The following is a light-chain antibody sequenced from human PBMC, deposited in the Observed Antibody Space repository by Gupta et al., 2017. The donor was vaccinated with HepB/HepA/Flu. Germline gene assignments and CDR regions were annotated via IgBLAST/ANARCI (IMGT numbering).Light chain of an antibody. V-gene: IGLV2-14*03. CDR3: NSYTYTTTLLV. CDR2: EVN. J-gene: IGLJ2*01. Sequence: QSALTQPASVSGSPGQSITISCTGTNSDFGDFNYVSWYQQHPGKAPKLLISEVNNRPSGIPNRFSGSESGNTASLTISGLQTEDEADYYCNSYTYTTTLLVFGGGTNLTVI. CDR1: NSDFGDFNY.